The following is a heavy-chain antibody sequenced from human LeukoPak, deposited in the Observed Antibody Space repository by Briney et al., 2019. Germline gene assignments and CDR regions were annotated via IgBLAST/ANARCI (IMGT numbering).Heavy chain of an antibody. CDR1: GFTFSSHA. J-gene: IGHJ4*02. CDR2: INDNGGNT. V-gene: IGHV3-23*01. Sequence: QTGGSLRLSCAASGFTFSSHAMGWVRQAPGKGLDWVSAINDNGGNTYFADSVKGRFTISRDNFKNTLYLQMHNLGAGDTALYYCARRSGGNSGPFDSWGQGTLVAVSS. D-gene: IGHD4-23*01. CDR3: ARRSGGNSGPFDS.